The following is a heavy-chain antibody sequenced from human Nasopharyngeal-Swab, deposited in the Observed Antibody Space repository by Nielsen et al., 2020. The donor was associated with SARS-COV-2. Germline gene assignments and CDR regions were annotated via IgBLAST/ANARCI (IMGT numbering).Heavy chain of an antibody. Sequence: GESLKISCAASGFTFSSYAMHWVRQAPGKGLEWVAVISYDGSNKYYADSVKGRSTISRDNSKNTLYLQMNSLRAEDTAVYYCARDGDDYYDTYDAFDIWGQGTMVTVSS. J-gene: IGHJ3*02. CDR3: ARDGDDYYDTYDAFDI. D-gene: IGHD3-22*01. V-gene: IGHV3-30*04. CDR2: ISYDGSNK. CDR1: GFTFSSYA.